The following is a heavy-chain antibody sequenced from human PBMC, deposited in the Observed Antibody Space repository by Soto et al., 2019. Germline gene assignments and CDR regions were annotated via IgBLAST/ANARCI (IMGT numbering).Heavy chain of an antibody. CDR2: IIPIFGTA. D-gene: IGHD3-16*01. V-gene: IGHV1-69*13. CDR1: GGTFSSYA. J-gene: IGHJ4*02. Sequence: VASVKVSCKASGGTFSSYAISWVRQAPGQGLEWMGGIIPIFGTANYAQKFQGRVTITADESTSTAYMELRSLRSDDTAVYYCARGGPDVPFDYWGQGTLVTVSS. CDR3: ARGGPDVPFDY.